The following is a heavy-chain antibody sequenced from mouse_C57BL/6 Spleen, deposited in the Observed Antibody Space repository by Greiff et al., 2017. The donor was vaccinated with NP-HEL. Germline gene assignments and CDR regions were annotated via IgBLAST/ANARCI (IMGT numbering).Heavy chain of an antibody. CDR2: IYPGDGDT. D-gene: IGHD1-1*01. CDR3: ARGVYGSSYEAMDY. Sequence: QVQLQQSGPELVKPGASVKISCKASGYAFSSSWMNWVKQRPGKGLEWIGRIYPGDGDTNYNGKFKGKATLTADKSSSTAYTQLSSLTSEDSAVYFCARGVYGSSYEAMDYWGQGTSVTVSS. CDR1: GYAFSSSW. J-gene: IGHJ4*01. V-gene: IGHV1-82*01.